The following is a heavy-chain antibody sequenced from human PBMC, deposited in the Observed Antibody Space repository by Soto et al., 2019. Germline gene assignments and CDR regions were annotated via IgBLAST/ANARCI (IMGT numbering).Heavy chain of an antibody. CDR2: ISGSGGST. CDR1: GFTFSSYA. Sequence: GGSLRLSCAASGFTFSSYAMSWVRQAPGKGLEWVSAISGSGGSTYYADSVKGRITISRDNSKNTLYLQMNSLRAEDTAVYYCAKLSDDFWSGYVPRDYYYYMDVWGKGTTVTVSS. V-gene: IGHV3-23*01. J-gene: IGHJ6*03. CDR3: AKLSDDFWSGYVPRDYYYYMDV. D-gene: IGHD3-3*01.